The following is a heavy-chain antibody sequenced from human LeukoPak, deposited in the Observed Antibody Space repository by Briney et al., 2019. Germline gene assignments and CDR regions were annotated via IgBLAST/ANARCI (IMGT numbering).Heavy chain of an antibody. CDR2: VYSDGSDS. Sequence: GGSLRLSCTASGFTFNTYPMHWARQAPGKGLVWVSRVYSDGSDSRHADSVKGRFTISRDNAKNTLYLQMNSLRVGDTAVYYCTRGANWAFDYWGQGTLVTVSS. D-gene: IGHD1-1*01. CDR1: GFTFNTYP. CDR3: TRGANWAFDY. V-gene: IGHV3-74*01. J-gene: IGHJ4*02.